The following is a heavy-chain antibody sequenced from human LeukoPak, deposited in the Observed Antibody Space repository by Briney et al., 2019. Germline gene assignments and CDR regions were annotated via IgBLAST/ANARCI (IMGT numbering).Heavy chain of an antibody. V-gene: IGHV4-39*07. D-gene: IGHD2-2*01. CDR2: IHYSGTT. CDR1: DGSITSSSDS. J-gene: IGHJ3*02. Sequence: SETLSLTCTVSDGSITSSSDSWGWIRQPPGKGLEWIGSIHYSGTTYYNPSLKSRVTISVDTSKNQFSLKLSSVTAADTAVYYCARDEGTSGGAFDIWGQGTMVTVSS. CDR3: ARDEGTSGGAFDI.